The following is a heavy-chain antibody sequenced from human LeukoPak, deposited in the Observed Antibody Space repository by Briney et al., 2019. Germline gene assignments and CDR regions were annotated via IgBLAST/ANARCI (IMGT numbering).Heavy chain of an antibody. CDR2: IYHSGST. CDR3: ARRRSHDAFDI. Sequence: SETLSLTCAVPGYSISSGYYWGWIRQPPGKGLEWIGSIYHSGSTYYNPSLKSRVTISVDTSKNQFSLKLSSVTAADTAVYYCARRRSHDAFDIWGQGTMVTVSS. CDR1: GYSISSGYY. V-gene: IGHV4-38-2*01. J-gene: IGHJ3*02.